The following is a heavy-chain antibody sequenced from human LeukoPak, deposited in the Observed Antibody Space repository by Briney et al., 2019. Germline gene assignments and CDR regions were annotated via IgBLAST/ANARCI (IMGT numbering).Heavy chain of an antibody. D-gene: IGHD4-11*01. CDR2: FYYTGTT. J-gene: IGHJ4*02. CDR3: TRAPYNSKYYITD. Sequence: SETLSLTCIASGDSFSTTSYFWGWIRQPPGQGLEWIGTFYYTGTTYYNPSLKSRVSISEDTSKNRFSLNLTSLTAADTAIYYCTRAPYNSKYYITDWGRGTLVTVSS. CDR1: GDSFSTTSYF. V-gene: IGHV4-39*07.